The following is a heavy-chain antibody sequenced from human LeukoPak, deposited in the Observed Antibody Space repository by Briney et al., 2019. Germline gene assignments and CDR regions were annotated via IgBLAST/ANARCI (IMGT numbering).Heavy chain of an antibody. Sequence: ETSETLSLTCTVSGGSISSYYWSWIRQPPGKGLEWIGYIYYSGNTNYNPSLKSRVTISVDTSKNQFSLKLSSVTAADTAVYYCARGGYSGYDFDYWGQGTLVTVSS. J-gene: IGHJ4*02. CDR1: GGSISSYY. V-gene: IGHV4-59*01. CDR2: IYYSGNT. D-gene: IGHD5-12*01. CDR3: ARGGYSGYDFDY.